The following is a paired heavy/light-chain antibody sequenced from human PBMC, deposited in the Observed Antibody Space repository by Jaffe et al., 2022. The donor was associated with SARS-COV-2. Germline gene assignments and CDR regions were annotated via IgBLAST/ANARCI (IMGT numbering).Light chain of an antibody. J-gene: IGKJ1*01. Sequence: DIQMTQSPSSLSASVGDRVSIACRASQSISTSLNWYQQKPGKAPKLLIFATSNLKGDVPSRFSGSGSGTYFTLTISSLQPEDFAIYYCQQTSSTPRTFGQGTMVEMK. V-gene: IGKV1-39*01. CDR1: QSISTS. CDR2: ATS. CDR3: QQTSSTPRT.
Heavy chain of an antibody. CDR3: TRDKYYSDRSMYEGHWL. D-gene: IGHD3-22*01. Sequence: EHLVESGGGLVQPGRSMRLSCRTSGYTFGDYAMSWVRQAPGKGLEWVGLIRGKPHGGTTEYAASVKGRFTISRDDSQSTAYLQMNSLKIEDTAVYYCTRDKYYSDRSMYEGHWLWGQGTLVTVSS. CDR1: GYTFGDYA. CDR2: IRGKPHGGTT. J-gene: IGHJ4*02. V-gene: IGHV3-49*04.